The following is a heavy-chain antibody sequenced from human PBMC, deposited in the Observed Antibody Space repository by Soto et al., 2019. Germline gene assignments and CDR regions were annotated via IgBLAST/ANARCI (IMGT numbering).Heavy chain of an antibody. J-gene: IGHJ4*02. CDR3: AILGDTSAWDYALTAVDY. V-gene: IGHV3-30-3*01. D-gene: IGHD6-19*01. CDR2: TSNDETHK. Sequence: QVQLVESGGGVVQPGGSLRLSCTASGFSMDTYAMHWVRQAPGKGLDWVAITSNDETHKHYADSVKGRFTISRDNSKNTLYLQMSSLRPEDTAVYYCAILGDTSAWDYALTAVDYWGQGTLVTVSS. CDR1: GFSMDTYA.